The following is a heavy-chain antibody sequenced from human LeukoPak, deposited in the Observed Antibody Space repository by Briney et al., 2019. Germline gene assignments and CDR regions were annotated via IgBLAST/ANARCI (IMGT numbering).Heavy chain of an antibody. V-gene: IGHV1-69*06. CDR1: GGTFSSYA. D-gene: IGHD6-13*01. CDR3: AGSIAAAGFKKDY. CDR2: IIPIFGTA. Sequence: SVTVSCKASGGTFSSYAISWVRQAPGQGLEWMGGIIPIFGTANYAQKFQGRVTITADKSTSTAYMELSSLRSEDTAVYYCAGSIAAAGFKKDYGGQGTLVTVSA. J-gene: IGHJ4*02.